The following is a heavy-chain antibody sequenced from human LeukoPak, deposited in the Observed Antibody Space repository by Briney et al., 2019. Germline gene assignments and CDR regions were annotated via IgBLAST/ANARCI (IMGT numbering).Heavy chain of an antibody. CDR2: IYTTGST. D-gene: IGHD2/OR15-2a*01. V-gene: IGHV4-61*02. Sequence: SQTLSLTCTVSGGSISSAGHYWSWIRQPAGKGLEWIGRIYTTGSTDYKASLKSRVTISLDTSRNQFSLKLTSVTAADTAVYYCAREIAYDAFDIWGQGTMVTVSS. CDR1: GGSISSAGHY. J-gene: IGHJ3*02. CDR3: AREIAYDAFDI.